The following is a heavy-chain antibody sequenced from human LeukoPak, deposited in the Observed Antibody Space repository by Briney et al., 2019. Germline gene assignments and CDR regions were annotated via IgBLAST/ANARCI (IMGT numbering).Heavy chain of an antibody. D-gene: IGHD6-13*01. J-gene: IGHJ4*02. CDR2: IYYSGTT. V-gene: IGHV4-59*01. CDR3: ARGVYIAAAQYGY. CDR1: GGFISSYY. Sequence: SETLSFTCTVSGGFISSYYWSWIRQPPGKGLEWIGYIYYSGTTNYNPSLKSRVTISVDTSKNQFSLKLSSVTAADTAVYYCARGVYIAAAQYGYWGQGTLVTVSS.